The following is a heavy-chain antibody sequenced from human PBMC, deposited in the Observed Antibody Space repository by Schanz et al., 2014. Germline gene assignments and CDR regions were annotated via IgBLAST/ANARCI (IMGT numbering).Heavy chain of an antibody. CDR1: GFTVNNYA. CDR3: ARFLARYQYYGVDV. D-gene: IGHD3-3*01. CDR2: ITRQGTT. V-gene: IGHV3-23*01. Sequence: EVQLLESGGGLVQPGGSLRLSCTVSGFTVNNYAMNWVRQAPGRGLEWVSGITRQGTTYYADFVKGRFSISRDNGETSVYLQINSLRVEDTAVYYCARFLARYQYYGVDVWGQGTTVIVSS. J-gene: IGHJ6*02.